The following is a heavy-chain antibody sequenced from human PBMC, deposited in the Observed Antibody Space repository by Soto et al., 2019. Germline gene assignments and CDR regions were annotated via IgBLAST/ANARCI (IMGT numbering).Heavy chain of an antibody. V-gene: IGHV1-69*13. CDR2: IIPIFGTA. J-gene: IGHJ6*02. Sequence: SVKVSCKASGGTFSSYAISWVRQAPGQGLEWMGGIIPIFGTANYAQKFQGRVTITADESTSTAYMELSSLRSEDTAVYYCARVYDFWSGYGYYGMDVWGQGTTVTVSS. CDR3: ARVYDFWSGYGYYGMDV. D-gene: IGHD3-3*01. CDR1: GGTFSSYA.